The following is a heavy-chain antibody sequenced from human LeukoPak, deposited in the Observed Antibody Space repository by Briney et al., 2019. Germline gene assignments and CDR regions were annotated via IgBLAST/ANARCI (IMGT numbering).Heavy chain of an antibody. CDR1: GYTFTGYY. D-gene: IGHD3-9*01. Sequence: EASVKVSCKASGYTFTGYYMHWVRQAPGQGLEWMGGIIPIFGTANYAQKFQGRVTITTDESTSTAYMELSSLRSEDTAVYYCARAGIRMNYDILTGYTWFDPWGQGTLVTVSS. J-gene: IGHJ5*02. CDR3: ARAGIRMNYDILTGYTWFDP. CDR2: IIPIFGTA. V-gene: IGHV1-69*05.